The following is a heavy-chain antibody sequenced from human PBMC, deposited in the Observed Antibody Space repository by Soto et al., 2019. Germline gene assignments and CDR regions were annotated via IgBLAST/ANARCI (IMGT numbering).Heavy chain of an antibody. CDR3: ARDLGLQAAEH. Sequence: PGGSLRLSCAASGFTFSSYSMNWVRQAPGKGLEWVSSISSSSSYIYYADSVKGRFNISRDNAKNSLYLQMNSLRAEDTAVYYCARDLGLQAAEHWGQGTLVTVSS. J-gene: IGHJ4*02. CDR2: ISSSSSYI. V-gene: IGHV3-21*01. CDR1: GFTFSSYS. D-gene: IGHD2-15*01.